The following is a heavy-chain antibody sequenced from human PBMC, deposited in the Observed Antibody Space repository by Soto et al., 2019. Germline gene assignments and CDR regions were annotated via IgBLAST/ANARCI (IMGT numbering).Heavy chain of an antibody. CDR1: GGSISSINNHFSNHY. V-gene: IGHV4-59*08. CDR2: ISNIGCT. J-gene: IGHJ6*02. D-gene: IGHD3-10*01. Sequence: PSETLSLTCTDSGGSISSINNHFSNHYCSWIRLSPGKGLEWIGYISNIGCTRYNPSLKSRVSISVDTSKNQFSLKLTSVTAADTAVYYCTTQGFGGLHGLVDVWGQGTTVTVSS. CDR3: TTQGFGGLHGLVDV.